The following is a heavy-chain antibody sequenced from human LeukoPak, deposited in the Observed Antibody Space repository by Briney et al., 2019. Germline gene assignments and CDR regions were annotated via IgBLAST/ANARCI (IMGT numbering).Heavy chain of an antibody. CDR3: AREVATRRTTVILDAFDI. V-gene: IGHV1-8*01. J-gene: IGHJ3*02. CDR1: GYTFTSYD. D-gene: IGHD4-17*01. CDR2: MNPNSGNT. Sequence: GASVKVSCKASGYTFTSYDINWVRQATGQGLEWMGWMNPNSGNTGYAQKFQGRVTMTRNTSISAAYMELSSLRSEDTAVCYCAREVATRRTTVILDAFDIWGQGTMVTVSS.